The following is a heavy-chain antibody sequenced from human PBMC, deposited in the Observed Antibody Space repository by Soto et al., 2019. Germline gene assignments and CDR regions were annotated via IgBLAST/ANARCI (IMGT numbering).Heavy chain of an antibody. V-gene: IGHV3-7*01. CDR2: IKQDGSEK. D-gene: IGHD1-26*01. CDR3: AKAASGSYRASPGY. Sequence: VGSLRLSCAASGFTFSTFWMSWVRQAPGKGLEWVANIKQDGSEKYYVDSVKGRFTISRDNAKNTLYLQMNSLRAEDTAVYYCAKAASGSYRASPGYWGQGTLVTVSS. J-gene: IGHJ4*02. CDR1: GFTFSTFW.